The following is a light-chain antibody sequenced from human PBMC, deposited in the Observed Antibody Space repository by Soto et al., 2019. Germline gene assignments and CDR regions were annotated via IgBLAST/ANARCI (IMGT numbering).Light chain of an antibody. CDR3: SSYTSSSTSVV. V-gene: IGLV2-14*01. CDR1: SSDVGGYNY. CDR2: DVS. Sequence: QSALTQPASVSGSPGQSITISCTGTSSDVGGYNYVSWYQQHPGKAPKLMIYDVSNRPSGVSNRFSGSKSGNTASLTISGLQAEDEADYSCSSYTSSSTSVVFGGGTSSPS. J-gene: IGLJ2*01.